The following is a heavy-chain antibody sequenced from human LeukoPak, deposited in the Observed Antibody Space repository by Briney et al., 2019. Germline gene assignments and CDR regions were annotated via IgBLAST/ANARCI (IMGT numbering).Heavy chain of an antibody. CDR2: ISAYNGNT. CDR1: GYTFTSYG. Sequence: GASVKVSCKASGYTFTSYGISWVRQAPGQGLEWMGWISAYNGNTNYAQKLQGRVTMTTDTSTSTAYMELRSLRSDDTAVYYCARDLSSSSGFYYGMDVWGQGTTVTVSS. CDR3: ARDLSSSSGFYYGMDV. V-gene: IGHV1-18*01. D-gene: IGHD3-22*01. J-gene: IGHJ6*02.